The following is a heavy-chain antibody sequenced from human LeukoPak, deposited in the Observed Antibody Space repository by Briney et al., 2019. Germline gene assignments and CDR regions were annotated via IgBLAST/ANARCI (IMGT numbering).Heavy chain of an antibody. CDR1: GFTFDDYA. Sequence: PGGSLRLSCAASGFTFDDYALHWVRQPPGKGLEWVSLISWDGGTTYYADSVQGRFTISRDNSKNSLYLQMNNLRAEDTAFYYCAKSVEHGEGIGIRVAMVDCWGQGTLVTVSS. J-gene: IGHJ4*02. CDR3: AKSVEHGEGIGIRVAMVDC. D-gene: IGHD2-2*01. V-gene: IGHV3-43D*03. CDR2: ISWDGGTT.